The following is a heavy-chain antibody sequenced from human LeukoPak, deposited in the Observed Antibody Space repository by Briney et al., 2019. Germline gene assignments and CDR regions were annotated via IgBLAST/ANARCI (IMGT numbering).Heavy chain of an antibody. V-gene: IGHV3-23*01. D-gene: IGHD5-18*01. CDR3: AKAIEGVNTAMGH. CDR1: GFTFSSYA. Sequence: GGSLRLSCAASGFTFSSYAMSWVRQAPGKGLEWVSAISGSGGSTYYADSVKGRFTISRDNSRNTLYLQMNSLRVEDTAVYYCAKAIEGVNTAMGHWGQGTLVTVSS. CDR2: ISGSGGST. J-gene: IGHJ4*02.